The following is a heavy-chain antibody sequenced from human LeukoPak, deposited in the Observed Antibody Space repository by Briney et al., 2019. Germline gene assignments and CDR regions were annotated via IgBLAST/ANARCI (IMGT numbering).Heavy chain of an antibody. CDR1: GFTFSDYY. V-gene: IGHV3-11*04. Sequence: KAGGFLRLSCAASGFTFSDYYMSWIRQAPGKGLEWVSYISSSGSTIYHADSVKGRFTISRDNAKNSLYLQMNSLRAEDTAVYYCARDIYDSSGDAFDIWGQGTMVTVSS. CDR2: ISSSGSTI. J-gene: IGHJ3*02. CDR3: ARDIYDSSGDAFDI. D-gene: IGHD3-22*01.